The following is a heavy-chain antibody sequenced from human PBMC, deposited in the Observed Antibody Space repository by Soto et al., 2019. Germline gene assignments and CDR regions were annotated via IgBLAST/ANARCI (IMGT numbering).Heavy chain of an antibody. CDR2: IDPSDSQT. CDR3: ARQIYDSDTGPNFQYYFDS. D-gene: IGHD3-22*01. V-gene: IGHV5-10-1*01. J-gene: IGHJ4*02. Sequence: PXESLTISCKGSGYSFAGYWITWVRQKRGKGLEWMGRIDPSDSQTYYSPSFRGHVTISATKSITTVFLQWSSLRASDTAMYYCARQIYDSDTGPNFQYYFDSWGQGTPVTAPQ. CDR1: GYSFAGYW.